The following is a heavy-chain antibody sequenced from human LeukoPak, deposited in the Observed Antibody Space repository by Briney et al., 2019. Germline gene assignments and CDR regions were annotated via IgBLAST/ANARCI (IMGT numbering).Heavy chain of an antibody. CDR3: ASGELSGPFDY. V-gene: IGHV4-39*07. CDR1: GGSISGSSYY. D-gene: IGHD2-21*01. CDR2: IYYSGGT. Sequence: SETLSLTCTVSGGSISGSSYYWGWIRQPPGKGLEWIGSIYYSGGTYYNPSLKSRVTISVDTSKNQFSLKLSSVTAADTAVYYCASGELSGPFDYWGQGTLVTVSS. J-gene: IGHJ4*02.